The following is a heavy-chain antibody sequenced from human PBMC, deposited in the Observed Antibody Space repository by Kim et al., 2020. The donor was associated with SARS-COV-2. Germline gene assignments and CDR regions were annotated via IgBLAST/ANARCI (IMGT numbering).Heavy chain of an antibody. D-gene: IGHD2-2*01. V-gene: IGHV4-30-4*01. CDR2: IYYSGST. J-gene: IGHJ3*02. Sequence: SETLSLTCTVSGGSISSGDYYWSWIRQPPGKGLEWIGYIYYSGSTYYNPSLKSRVTISVDTSKNQFSLKLSSVTAADTAVYYCARFGQVVPAAWEAFDIWGQGTMVTVSS. CDR1: GGSISSGDYY. CDR3: ARFGQVVPAAWEAFDI.